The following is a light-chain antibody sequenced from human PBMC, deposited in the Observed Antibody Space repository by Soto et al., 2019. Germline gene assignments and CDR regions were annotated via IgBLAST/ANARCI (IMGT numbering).Light chain of an antibody. CDR3: SSFTSINSWV. CDR1: SSDVGGYNY. CDR2: EVS. J-gene: IGLJ3*02. Sequence: QSALTQPASVSGSPGQSITISCTGTSSDVGGYNYVSWYQQHPGKAPKLMIYEVSNRPSGVSNRFSGSKSGNTASLTISGLQAADEADYYCSSFTSINSWVFGGGTKLTVL. V-gene: IGLV2-14*01.